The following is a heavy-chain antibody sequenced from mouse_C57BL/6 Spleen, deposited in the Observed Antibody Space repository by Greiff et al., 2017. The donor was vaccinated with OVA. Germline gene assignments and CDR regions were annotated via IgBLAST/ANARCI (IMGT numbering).Heavy chain of an antibody. J-gene: IGHJ2*01. V-gene: IGHV1-80*01. CDR1: GYAFSSYW. CDR2: IYPGDGDT. Sequence: QVHVKQSGAELVKPGASVKISCKASGYAFSSYWMNWVKQRPGKGLEWIGQIYPGDGDTNYNGKFKGKATLTADKSSSTAYMQLSSLTSEDSAVYFCARGGLRRGSFDYWGQGTTLTVSS. CDR3: ARGGLRRGSFDY. D-gene: IGHD2-4*01.